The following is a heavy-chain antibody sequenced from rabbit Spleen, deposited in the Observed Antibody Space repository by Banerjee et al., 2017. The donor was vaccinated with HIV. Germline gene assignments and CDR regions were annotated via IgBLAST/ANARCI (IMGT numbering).Heavy chain of an antibody. V-gene: IGHV1S40*01. Sequence: QSLEESGGDLVKPGASLTLTCTASGFSFNNNYYMCWVRQAPGKGLEYIACIYAGGSGSTYYASWAKGRFTISKTSSTTVTLQMTSLTAADTATYFCARETSSGWGIVSFYFTLWGPGTLVTVS. CDR1: GFSFNNNYY. D-gene: IGHD4-1*01. CDR2: IYAGGSGST. CDR3: ARETSSGWGIVSFYFTL. J-gene: IGHJ4*01.